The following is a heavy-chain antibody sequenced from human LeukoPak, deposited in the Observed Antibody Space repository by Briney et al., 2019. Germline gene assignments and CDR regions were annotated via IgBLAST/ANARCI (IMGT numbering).Heavy chain of an antibody. CDR3: AKDDYGVIYYIDV. CDR1: GFTFSICA. Sequence: GGSLRLSCAASGFTFSICAMTGGRQAPGKGLEWVSHISGSGGSTSYADSVKGRFTISRDNSKSTLYLQMNSLRVEDTAVYYCAKDDYGVIYYIDVWGKGTTVTVSS. V-gene: IGHV3-23*01. CDR2: ISGSGGST. D-gene: IGHD4-17*01. J-gene: IGHJ6*03.